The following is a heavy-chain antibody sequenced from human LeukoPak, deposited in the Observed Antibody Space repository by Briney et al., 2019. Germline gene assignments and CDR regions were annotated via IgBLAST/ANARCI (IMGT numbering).Heavy chain of an antibody. D-gene: IGHD4-17*01. J-gene: IGHJ6*03. CDR1: GFTFSSYS. Sequence: GGSLRLSCAASGFTFSSYSMNWVRQAPGKGLEWVSYISRSSSTIYYADSVKGRFTISRDNAKNSLYLQINSLRAEDTAVFYCARGDYGDYYYYYMDVWGKGTTVTVSS. V-gene: IGHV3-48*01. CDR3: ARGDYGDYYYYYMDV. CDR2: ISRSSSTI.